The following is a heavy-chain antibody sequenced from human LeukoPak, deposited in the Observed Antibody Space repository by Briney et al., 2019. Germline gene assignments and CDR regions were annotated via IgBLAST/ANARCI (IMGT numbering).Heavy chain of an antibody. J-gene: IGHJ4*02. CDR1: GFTFDDYA. Sequence: GRSLRLSCAASGFTFDDYAMHWVRQAPGKGLEWVSGISWNSGSIGYADSVKGRFTISRDNAKNSLYLQMNSLRAEDTAVYYCAKDRVILTGYDYWGQGTLVTVSS. D-gene: IGHD3-9*01. CDR3: AKDRVILTGYDY. CDR2: ISWNSGSI. V-gene: IGHV3-9*01.